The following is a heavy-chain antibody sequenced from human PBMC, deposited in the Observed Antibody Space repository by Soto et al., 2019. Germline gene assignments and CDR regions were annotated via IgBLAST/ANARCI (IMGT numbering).Heavy chain of an antibody. CDR1: GGSISSGDYY. Sequence: PSETLSLTCTVSGGSISSGDYYWSWIRQPPGKGLEWIGYIYYSGSTNYNPSLKSRVTISVDTSKNQFSLKLSSVTAADTAVYYCARDRGIAAAPRAAFDYWGQGTLVTVSS. CDR2: IYYSGST. CDR3: ARDRGIAAAPRAAFDY. V-gene: IGHV4-30-4*01. D-gene: IGHD6-13*01. J-gene: IGHJ4*02.